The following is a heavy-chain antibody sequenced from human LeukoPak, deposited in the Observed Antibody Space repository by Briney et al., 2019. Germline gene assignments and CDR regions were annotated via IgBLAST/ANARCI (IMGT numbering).Heavy chain of an antibody. Sequence: ASVKVSCKASGYTFTSYYMHWVREARGRGLEWMGIINPSGGSTSYEQKFQGRVTMTRDTSTSTVYMELSSLRSEDTAVYYCARDYLMGDSSGPPYDYSGQGTLVTVSS. CDR1: GYTFTSYY. D-gene: IGHD3-22*01. V-gene: IGHV1-46*01. J-gene: IGHJ4*02. CDR3: ARDYLMGDSSGPPYDY. CDR2: INPSGGST.